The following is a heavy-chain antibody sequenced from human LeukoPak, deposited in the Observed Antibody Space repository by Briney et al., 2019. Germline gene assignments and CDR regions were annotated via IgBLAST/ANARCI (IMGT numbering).Heavy chain of an antibody. CDR2: INHSGST. V-gene: IGHV4-34*01. J-gene: IGHJ4*02. Sequence: SETLSLTCAVYGGSFSGYYWSWIRQPPGKGLEWIGEINHSGSTNYNPSLKSRVTISVDTSKSQFSLKLSSVTAADSAVYYCARLDNSGYYTLDYWGQGTLVAISS. CDR1: GGSFSGYY. CDR3: ARLDNSGYYTLDY. D-gene: IGHD3-22*01.